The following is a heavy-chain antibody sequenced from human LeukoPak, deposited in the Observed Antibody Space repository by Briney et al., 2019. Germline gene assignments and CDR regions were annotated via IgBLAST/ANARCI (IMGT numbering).Heavy chain of an antibody. CDR2: ISAYNGNT. Sequence: ASVKVSCKASGYTFTSCGISWVRQAPGQGLEWMGWISAYNGNTNYAQKLRGRVTMTTDTATSTAYMELRSLRSDDTAVYYCARDPDGVSSWGYWGQGTLVTVSS. D-gene: IGHD6-13*01. CDR3: ARDPDGVSSWGY. V-gene: IGHV1-18*01. CDR1: GYTFTSCG. J-gene: IGHJ4*02.